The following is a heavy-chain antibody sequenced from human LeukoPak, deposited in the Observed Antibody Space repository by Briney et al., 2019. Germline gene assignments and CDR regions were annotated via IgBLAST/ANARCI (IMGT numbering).Heavy chain of an antibody. D-gene: IGHD6-19*01. CDR3: AKSEVAGTGYFDY. CDR2: ISYDGSNK. Sequence: GRSLRLSCAASGFTFSSYGMHWVRQAPGKGLEWVAVISYDGSNKYYADSVKGRFTISRDNSKNTLYLQMNSLRAEDTAVYYCAKSEVAGTGYFDYWGQGTLVTVSS. CDR1: GFTFSSYG. V-gene: IGHV3-30*18. J-gene: IGHJ4*02.